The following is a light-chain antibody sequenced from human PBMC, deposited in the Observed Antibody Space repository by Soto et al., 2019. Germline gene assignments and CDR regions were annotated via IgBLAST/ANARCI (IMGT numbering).Light chain of an antibody. CDR2: KAS. CDR3: QQYNSYWT. V-gene: IGKV1-5*03. J-gene: IGKJ1*01. CDR1: QSISSW. Sequence: DIQMTQSPSTLSASVGDRVTITCRASQSISSWLAWYQQKPGKAPKLLIYKASSLESGVPSMFSGSGSGTESTLTISSLQPDDFATYYCQQYNSYWTFGQGTKVEIK.